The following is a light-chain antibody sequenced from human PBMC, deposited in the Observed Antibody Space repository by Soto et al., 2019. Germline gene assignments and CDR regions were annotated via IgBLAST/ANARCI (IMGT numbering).Light chain of an antibody. CDR3: QQYGSSPRT. J-gene: IGKJ1*01. CDR2: RTS. V-gene: IGKV3-20*01. CDR1: QRINTSY. Sequence: IVLTQSPCTLSLYPGERATLSCRASQRINTSYLAWYQQKPGQAPRLLIYRTSSRATGIPDRFSGSESETDFTLTISRLEPDDSAVYYCQQYGSSPRTFGPGTKVDIK.